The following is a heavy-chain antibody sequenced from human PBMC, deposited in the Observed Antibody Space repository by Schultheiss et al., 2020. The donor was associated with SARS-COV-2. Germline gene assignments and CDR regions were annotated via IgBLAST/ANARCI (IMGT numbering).Heavy chain of an antibody. CDR3: AREMTRLTEWFDT. CDR1: GGSVSSGSYY. J-gene: IGHJ5*02. Sequence: SETLSLTCTVSGGSVSSGSYYWGWIRQSAGKGLEWIGRIHTSGSTNYNPSLRSRVTISVDTSKNQFSLKLRSVTAADTALYYCAREMTRLTEWFDTWGQGTLVTVSS. CDR2: IHTSGST. D-gene: IGHD4-17*01. V-gene: IGHV4-61*02.